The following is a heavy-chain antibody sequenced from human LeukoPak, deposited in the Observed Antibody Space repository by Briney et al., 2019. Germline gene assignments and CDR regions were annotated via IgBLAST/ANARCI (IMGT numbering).Heavy chain of an antibody. Sequence: ASVKVSCKASGYSFSSCSISWVRQAPGQGLEWMGWISGYNGKTKYAEKFQDRVTLTTDTSTSTAYMEMRSLRHDDTAIYYCARGLQWNYDLGWVAPWGTGTLVAVSS. J-gene: IGHJ5*02. V-gene: IGHV1-18*01. D-gene: IGHD1-7*01. CDR3: ARGLQWNYDLGWVAP. CDR1: GYSFSSCS. CDR2: ISGYNGKT.